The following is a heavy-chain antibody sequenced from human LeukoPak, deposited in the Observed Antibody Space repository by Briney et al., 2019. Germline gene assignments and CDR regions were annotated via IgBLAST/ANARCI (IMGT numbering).Heavy chain of an antibody. J-gene: IGHJ4*02. Sequence: PSQTLSLTCAVSGGSISSGGYSWSWIRQPPGKGLEWIGYIYHSGSTYYNPSLKSRVTISLDRSKNQFSLKLSSVTAADTAVYHCARAPLRYCGSNSCSCFDYWGQGTLVTVSS. CDR1: GGSISSGGYS. D-gene: IGHD2-2*01. CDR3: ARAPLRYCGSNSCSCFDY. V-gene: IGHV4-30-2*01. CDR2: IYHSGST.